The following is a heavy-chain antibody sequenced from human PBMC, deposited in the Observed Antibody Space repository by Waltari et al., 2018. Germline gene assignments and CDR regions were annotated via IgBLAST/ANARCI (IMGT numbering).Heavy chain of an antibody. J-gene: IGHJ3*02. Sequence: QLQLQESGPGLVKPSETLSLTCTVSGGSISSSSYYWGWIRQPPGKGLEWIGSIYYSWSTSYNPSLKSRFTISVDTSKNQFSLKLSSVTAADTAVYYCARPTVGATPLSLDAFDIWGQGTMVTVSS. D-gene: IGHD1-26*01. CDR1: GGSISSSSYY. CDR2: IYYSWST. CDR3: ARPTVGATPLSLDAFDI. V-gene: IGHV4-39*01.